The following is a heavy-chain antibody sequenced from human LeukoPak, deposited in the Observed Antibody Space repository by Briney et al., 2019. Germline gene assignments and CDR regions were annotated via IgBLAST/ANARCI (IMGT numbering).Heavy chain of an antibody. Sequence: ASVKVSCKASVYTFTSYGISWVRQAPGQGLEWMGWISAYNGNTNYAQKLQGRVTMTTDTSTSTAYMELRSLRSDDTAVYYCARVGDYDILTGYYMGEISWFDPWGQGTLVTVSS. CDR1: VYTFTSYG. J-gene: IGHJ5*02. CDR2: ISAYNGNT. D-gene: IGHD3-9*01. CDR3: ARVGDYDILTGYYMGEISWFDP. V-gene: IGHV1-18*01.